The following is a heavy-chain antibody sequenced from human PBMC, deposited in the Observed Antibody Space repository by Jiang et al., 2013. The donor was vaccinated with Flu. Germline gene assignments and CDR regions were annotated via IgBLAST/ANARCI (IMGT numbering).Heavy chain of an antibody. J-gene: IGHJ6*02. V-gene: IGHV1-18*04. D-gene: IGHD5-12*01. CDR3: ARDFVDIVATMSVLGYYYYGMDV. CDR2: ISAYNGNT. CDR1: GYTFTSYG. Sequence: GAEVKKPGASVKVSCKASGYTFTSYGISWVRQAPGQGLEWMGWISAYNGNTNYAQKLQGRVTMTTDTSTSTACMELRSLRSDDTAVYYCARDFVDIVATMSVLGYYYYGMDVWGQGTTVTVSS.